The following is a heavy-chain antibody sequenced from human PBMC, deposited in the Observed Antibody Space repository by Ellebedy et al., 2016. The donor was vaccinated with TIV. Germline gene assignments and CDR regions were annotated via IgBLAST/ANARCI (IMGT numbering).Heavy chain of an antibody. CDR3: AKDSPYDPTGILDY. D-gene: IGHD3-10*01. CDR2: ISDSGDIT. J-gene: IGHJ4*02. V-gene: IGHV3-23*01. Sequence: PGGSLRLSCTASGFPFSNYAMSWVRQAPGKGLEWVSSISDSGDITYYAASVKGRFTISSDNSKKTLYLQMNSLRAEDTAVYFCAKDSPYDPTGILDYWGQGTLVTVSS. CDR1: GFPFSNYA.